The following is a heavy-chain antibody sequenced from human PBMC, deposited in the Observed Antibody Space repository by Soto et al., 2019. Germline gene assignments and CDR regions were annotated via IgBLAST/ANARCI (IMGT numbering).Heavy chain of an antibody. D-gene: IGHD1-26*01. CDR3: ARSLGGSSYYVADY. CDR2: ISYDESYQ. J-gene: IGHJ4*02. CDR1: GFSFSNYG. V-gene: IGHV3-30*03. Sequence: QVQLVESGGGVVQPGKSLRLSCVASGFSFSNYGMQWVRQAPDKGLEWVAVISYDESYQYYAESVKGRLTISRDNSKNTLYLEVDSLRPEDTAVYYCARSLGGSSYYVADYWGQGSLVTVSS.